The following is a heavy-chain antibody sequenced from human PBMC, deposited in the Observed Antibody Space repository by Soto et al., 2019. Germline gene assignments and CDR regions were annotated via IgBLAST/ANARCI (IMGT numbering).Heavy chain of an antibody. CDR3: AREMGRSPPPWFDP. CDR1: GFTFDDYG. Sequence: GGSLRLSCAASGFTFDDYGMSWVRQAPGKGLEWVSGINWNGGSTGYADSVKGRFTISRDNAKNSLYLQMNSLRAEDTALYHCAREMGRSPPPWFDPCGQGTMGTVSS. V-gene: IGHV3-20*01. D-gene: IGHD1-26*01. J-gene: IGHJ5*02. CDR2: INWNGGST.